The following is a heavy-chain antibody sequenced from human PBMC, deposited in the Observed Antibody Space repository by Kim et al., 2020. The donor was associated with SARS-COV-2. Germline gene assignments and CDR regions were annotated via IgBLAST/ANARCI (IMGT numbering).Heavy chain of an antibody. D-gene: IGHD3-10*01. CDR2: INHSGST. J-gene: IGHJ4*02. Sequence: SETLSLTCAVYGGSFSGYYWSWIRQPPGKGLEWIGEINHSGSTNYNPSLKSRVTISVDTSKNHFSLKLSSVTAADTAVFYCARVGYYGSGSYYFDYSGQG. CDR1: GGSFSGYY. V-gene: IGHV4-34*01. CDR3: ARVGYYGSGSYYFDY.